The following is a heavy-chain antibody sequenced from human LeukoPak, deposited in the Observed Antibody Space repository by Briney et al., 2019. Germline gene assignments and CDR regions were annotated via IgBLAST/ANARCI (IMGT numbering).Heavy chain of an antibody. Sequence: ASVKVSCKASGYTFTGYYIHWVRQAPGQGLEWMGWINPNTGDTDYAQKFKGRVTMTRDTSIGTAYMELSRLRSDDTAVFYCARPYSYDDPFDLWGQGNLVTVSS. CDR2: INPNTGDT. CDR1: GYTFTGYY. CDR3: ARPYSYDDPFDL. V-gene: IGHV1-2*02. D-gene: IGHD5-18*01. J-gene: IGHJ4*02.